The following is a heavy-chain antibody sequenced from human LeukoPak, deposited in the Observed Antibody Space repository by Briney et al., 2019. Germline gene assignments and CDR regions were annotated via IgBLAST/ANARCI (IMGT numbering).Heavy chain of an antibody. D-gene: IGHD3-22*01. CDR3: ARAMDSSGYYRGLMDY. CDR2: MSAYNGNT. Sequence: ASVKVSCKASGYTFTNYAFSWVRQAPGPGLEWMGWMSAYNGNTIHAQKLQGRVTMTTDTSTNTAYMKLRSLRSDNTAVYYCARAMDSSGYYRGLMDYWGQGTLVTVSS. J-gene: IGHJ4*02. V-gene: IGHV1-18*01. CDR1: GYTFTNYA.